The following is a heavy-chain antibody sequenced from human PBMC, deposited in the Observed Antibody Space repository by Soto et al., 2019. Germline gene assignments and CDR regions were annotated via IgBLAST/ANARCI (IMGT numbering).Heavy chain of an antibody. J-gene: IGHJ2*01. D-gene: IGHD2-15*01. CDR3: ARGAALVGAARYWYFDL. CDR1: GGSITSTSYY. Sequence: QLHLQESGPGLVEPSETLSLTCAVSGGSITSTSYYWGWIRQPPGEGLEWIGSIDYRGHIYYNSSPKSRITIAVDTSNNLFSLNLNSVTAADSAVYHCARGAALVGAARYWYFDLWGRGTRVSV. CDR2: IDYRGHI. V-gene: IGHV4-39*01.